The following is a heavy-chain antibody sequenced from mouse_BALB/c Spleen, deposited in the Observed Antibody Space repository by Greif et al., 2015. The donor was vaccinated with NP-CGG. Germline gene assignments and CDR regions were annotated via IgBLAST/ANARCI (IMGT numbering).Heavy chain of an antibody. CDR1: GFTFNTYA. J-gene: IGHJ2*01. CDR2: IRSKSNNYAT. CDR3: VRRGGYYGFDY. D-gene: IGHD2-3*01. V-gene: IGHV10-1*02. Sequence: EVQGVESGGGLVQPKGSLKLSCAASGFTFNTYAMNWVRQAPGKGLEWVARIRSKSNNYATYYADSVKDRFTISRDDSQSMLYLQMNNLKTEDTAMYYCVRRGGYYGFDYWGQGTTLTVSS.